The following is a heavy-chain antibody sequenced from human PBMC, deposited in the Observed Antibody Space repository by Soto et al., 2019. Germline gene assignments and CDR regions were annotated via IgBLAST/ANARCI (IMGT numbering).Heavy chain of an antibody. D-gene: IGHD3-22*01. V-gene: IGHV3-23*01. CDR1: GFTFSSYA. CDR2: ISGSGGST. Sequence: GGSLRLCCAASGFTFSSYAMSWVRQAPGKGLEWVSAISGSGGSTYYADSVKGRFTISRDNSKNTLYLQMNSLRAEDTAVYYCAKEIRGYYYDSNNWFDPWGQGTLVTVSS. CDR3: AKEIRGYYYDSNNWFDP. J-gene: IGHJ5*02.